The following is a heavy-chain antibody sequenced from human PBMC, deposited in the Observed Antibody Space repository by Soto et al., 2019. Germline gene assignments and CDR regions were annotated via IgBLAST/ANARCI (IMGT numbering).Heavy chain of an antibody. CDR2: ISGSRTTT. Sequence: PGGSLRLSCAASGFTFSSYAMSWVRQAPGKGLEWVSAISGSRTTTAYADSVKGRFTISRDNSKNTLYLQMNSLRIDDTAIYYCAKDAGSVCSGGSCYFKAPDHWGQGTRVTVSS. CDR3: AKDAGSVCSGGSCYFKAPDH. CDR1: GFTFSSYA. D-gene: IGHD2-15*01. J-gene: IGHJ4*02. V-gene: IGHV3-23*01.